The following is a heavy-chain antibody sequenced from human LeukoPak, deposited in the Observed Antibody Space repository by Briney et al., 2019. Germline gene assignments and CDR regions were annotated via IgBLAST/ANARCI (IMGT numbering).Heavy chain of an antibody. CDR1: GGSISSYY. CDR3: ARHGDYGSGGYGFVPKAINYYYYGMDV. Sequence: PSETLSLTCTVSGGSISSYYWSWIRQPPGKGLEWIGYIYYSGSTNYNPSLKSRVTISVDTSKNQFSLKLSSVTAADTAVYYCARHGDYGSGGYGFVPKAINYYYYGMDVWGQGTTVTVSS. D-gene: IGHD3-10*01. CDR2: IYYSGST. J-gene: IGHJ6*02. V-gene: IGHV4-59*08.